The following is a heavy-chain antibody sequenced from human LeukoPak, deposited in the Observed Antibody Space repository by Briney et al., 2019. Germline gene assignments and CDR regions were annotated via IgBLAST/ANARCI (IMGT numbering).Heavy chain of an antibody. D-gene: IGHD3-16*01. CDR2: ISSSSGTI. CDR1: GFSFSSYS. J-gene: IGHJ4*02. V-gene: IGHV3-48*01. Sequence: GGSLRLSCAASGFSFSSYSMNWVRQAPGKGLEWVSYISSSSGTIYYADSVRGRFTISRDNAKNSLYLQMNSLRAEDTAVYYCARGGHDYVWGSFLYYFDYWGQGTLVTVSS. CDR3: ARGGHDYVWGSFLYYFDY.